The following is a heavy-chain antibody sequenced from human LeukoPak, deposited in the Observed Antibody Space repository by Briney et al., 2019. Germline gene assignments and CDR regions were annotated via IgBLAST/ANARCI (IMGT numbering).Heavy chain of an antibody. J-gene: IGHJ5*02. V-gene: IGHV3-49*04. CDR2: IRSKAYGGTT. Sequence: GGSLRLSCTASGFTFGDYAMSWVRRAPGKGLEWVGFIRSKAYGGTTEYAASVKGRFTISRDDSKSIAYLQMNSLKTEDTAVYHCAKDQEGGHWLAWFDPWGPGTLVTVSS. CDR1: GFTFGDYA. D-gene: IGHD6-19*01. CDR3: AKDQEGGHWLAWFDP.